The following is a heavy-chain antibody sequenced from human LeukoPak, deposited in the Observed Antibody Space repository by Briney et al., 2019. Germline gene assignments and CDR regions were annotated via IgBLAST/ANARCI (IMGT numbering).Heavy chain of an antibody. CDR2: INHSGST. J-gene: IGHJ5*02. V-gene: IGHV4-34*01. Sequence: PSETLSLTCAVYGGSFSGYYWSWIRQPPGKGLEWIGEINHSGSTNYNPSLKSRVTISVDTSKNQFSLKLSSVTAADTAVYYCARGGDDVAGSYHLNPYNWFDPWGQGTLVTVSS. CDR1: GGSFSGYY. CDR3: ARGGDDVAGSYHLNPYNWFDP. D-gene: IGHD1-26*01.